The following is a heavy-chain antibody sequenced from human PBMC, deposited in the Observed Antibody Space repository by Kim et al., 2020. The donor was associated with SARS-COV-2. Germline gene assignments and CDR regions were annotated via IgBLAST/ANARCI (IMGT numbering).Heavy chain of an antibody. V-gene: IGHV4-39*01. J-gene: IGHJ4*02. CDR3: ARRFSSRSFYS. D-gene: IGHD6-13*01. CDR2: DYYIGTT. CDR1: GSSISSSSYF. Sequence: SETLSLTCTVSGSSISSSSYFWNWIRQSPGKGLEWIGCDYYIGTTYHNPSLESRITISIDTSKNEFSLKLRSVTAADTAVYYCARRFSSRSFYSWGQGTLVTVSS.